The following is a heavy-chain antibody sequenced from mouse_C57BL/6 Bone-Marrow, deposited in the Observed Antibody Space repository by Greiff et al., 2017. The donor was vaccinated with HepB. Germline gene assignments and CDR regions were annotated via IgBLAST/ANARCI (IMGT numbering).Heavy chain of an antibody. Sequence: VQLQQSGAELVKPGASVKLSCKASGYTFTSYWMQWVKQRPGQGLEWIGEIDPSDSYTNYNQKLQGKATLTVDQSSSQAYMHLSSLTSEDSAVYYCAILTGTNYWGQGTTLTVSS. V-gene: IGHV1-50*01. CDR3: AILTGTNY. J-gene: IGHJ2*01. CDR1: GYTFTSYW. CDR2: IDPSDSYT. D-gene: IGHD4-1*01.